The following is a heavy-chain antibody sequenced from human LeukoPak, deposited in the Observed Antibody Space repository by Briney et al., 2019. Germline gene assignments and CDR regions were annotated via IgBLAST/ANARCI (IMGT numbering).Heavy chain of an antibody. CDR1: GFTFDDYA. D-gene: IGHD2-2*01. Sequence: GGSLRLSCAASGFTFDDYAMHWVRQAPGKGLEWVSYISSSSTIYYADSVKGRFTISRDNAKNSLYLQMNSLRAEDTAVYYCARVYVRVPNFDYWGQGTLVTVSS. CDR3: ARVYVRVPNFDY. J-gene: IGHJ4*02. V-gene: IGHV3-69-1*01. CDR2: ISSSSTI.